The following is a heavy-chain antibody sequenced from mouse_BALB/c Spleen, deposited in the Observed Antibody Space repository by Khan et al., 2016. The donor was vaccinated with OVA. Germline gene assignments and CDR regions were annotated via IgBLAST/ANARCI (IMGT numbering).Heavy chain of an antibody. J-gene: IGHJ4*01. CDR2: IGPGSGSA. V-gene: IGHV1S41*01. CDR1: GYTFTSYW. Sequence: DLVEPGASVKLSCKASGYTFTSYWINWIKERPGQGLEWIGQIGPGSGSAYYNELFKGKATLTVDTSSSTVYIQLSSLSSEDSAVYCWASSNYYGRGLYAMDYWGQGTSVTVSS. CDR3: ASSNYYGRGLYAMDY. D-gene: IGHD1-1*01.